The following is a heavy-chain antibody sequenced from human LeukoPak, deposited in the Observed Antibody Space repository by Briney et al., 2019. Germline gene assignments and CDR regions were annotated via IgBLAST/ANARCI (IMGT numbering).Heavy chain of an antibody. CDR1: GYTFTSYG. V-gene: IGHV1-69*13. Sequence: SVKVSCKASGYTFTSYGISWVRQAPGQGLEWMGGIIPIDGTANYAHKFLGRVMITADESTNTAYLELSSLRSDDTALYYCARASWEVIIYPYFDRWGQGTLVTVSS. D-gene: IGHD1-26*01. CDR3: ARASWEVIIYPYFDR. CDR2: IIPIDGTA. J-gene: IGHJ4*02.